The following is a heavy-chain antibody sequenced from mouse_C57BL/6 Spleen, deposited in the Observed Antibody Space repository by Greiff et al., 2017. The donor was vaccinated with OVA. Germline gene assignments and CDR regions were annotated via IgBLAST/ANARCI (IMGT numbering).Heavy chain of an antibody. J-gene: IGHJ2*01. Sequence: VHVKQSGPELVKPGASVKMSCKASGYTFTDYNMHWVKQSHGKSLEWIGYINPNNGGTSYNQKFKGKATLTVNKSSSTAYMELRSLTSEDSAVYYCARWELRGPYFDYWGQGTTLTVSS. CDR3: ARWELRGPYFDY. CDR2: INPNNGGT. CDR1: GYTFTDYN. D-gene: IGHD2-4*01. V-gene: IGHV1-22*01.